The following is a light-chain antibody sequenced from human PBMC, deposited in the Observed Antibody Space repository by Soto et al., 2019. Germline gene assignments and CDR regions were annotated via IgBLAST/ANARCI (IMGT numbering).Light chain of an antibody. Sequence: TQSPATLSVSPGERATLSCRASQGISSYLAWYQQKPGKAPKLLIYAASTLQSGVPSRFSGSGSGTDFTLTISSLQPEDFVTYYCQQLDTSPITFGQGTRLEIK. CDR2: AAS. J-gene: IGKJ5*01. V-gene: IGKV1-9*01. CDR1: QGISSY. CDR3: QQLDTSPIT.